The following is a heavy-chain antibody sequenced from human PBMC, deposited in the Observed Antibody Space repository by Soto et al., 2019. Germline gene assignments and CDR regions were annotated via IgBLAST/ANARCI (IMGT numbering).Heavy chain of an antibody. D-gene: IGHD2-15*01. CDR3: AREASGGYCDY. CDR1: RGSTSSYS. V-gene: IGHV4-4*07. J-gene: IGHJ4*02. Sequence: QVQLRESGPGLVKPSETLSLTCTVSRGSTSSYSWSWIRPTAGKGLEWIGRIYTSGNTNYNPSLKSRVTMSFDTSKNQFSLRLSSVTAADTAVYYCAREASGGYCDYWGQGTLVTVSS. CDR2: IYTSGNT.